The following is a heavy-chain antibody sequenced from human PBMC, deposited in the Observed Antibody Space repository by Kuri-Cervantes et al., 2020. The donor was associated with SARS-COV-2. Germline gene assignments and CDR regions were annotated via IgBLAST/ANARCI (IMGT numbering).Heavy chain of an antibody. CDR3: ARGYYDTLTASHWNFDL. CDR2: ISSSGST. V-gene: IGHV4-59*01. J-gene: IGHJ2*01. Sequence: ESLKISCAVYGGSFNSYYWNWIRQPPGKGLEWIGYISSSGSTNYNPSLKSRVTMSVDTSKNQFSLRLKSVTAADTAVYYCARGYYDTLTASHWNFDLWGRGTLVTVYS. CDR1: GGSFNSYY. D-gene: IGHD3-9*01.